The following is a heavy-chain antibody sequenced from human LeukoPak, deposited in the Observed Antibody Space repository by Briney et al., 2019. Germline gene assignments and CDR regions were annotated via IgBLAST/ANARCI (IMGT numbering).Heavy chain of an antibody. V-gene: IGHV3-21*04. CDR2: ISSSSSYI. J-gene: IGHJ4*02. CDR3: AREGGGSSRWYEY. D-gene: IGHD6-13*01. Sequence: GGSLRLSCAASGFTFSSYSMNWVRQAPGKGLEWVSSISSSSSYIYYADSVKGRFTISRDNAKNSLYLQMNSLRAEDTAVYYCAREGGGSSRWYEYWGQGTLVTVSS. CDR1: GFTFSSYS.